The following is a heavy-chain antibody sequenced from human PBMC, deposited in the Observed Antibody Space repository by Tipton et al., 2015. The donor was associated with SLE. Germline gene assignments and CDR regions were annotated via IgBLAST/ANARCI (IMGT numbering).Heavy chain of an antibody. CDR3: ARDKNGDYYDY. V-gene: IGHV4-59*12. CDR1: GGPITSYY. CDR2: IYYSGNT. J-gene: IGHJ4*02. Sequence: TLSLTCNVSGGPITSYYWSWIRQPPGKGLEWIGYIYYSGNTNYNPFLESRLTISVDTTRSQFSRKLGSVTAADTAVYYCARDKNGDYYDYWGQGTLVTVSS. D-gene: IGHD4-17*01.